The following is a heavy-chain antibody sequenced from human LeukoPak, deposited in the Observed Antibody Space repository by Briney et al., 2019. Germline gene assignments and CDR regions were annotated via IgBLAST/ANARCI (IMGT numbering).Heavy chain of an antibody. CDR1: GGSISSYY. V-gene: IGHV4-59*01. J-gene: IGHJ3*02. Sequence: SETLSLTCTVSGGSISSYYWSWIRQPPGKGLEWIGYIYYSGSTNYNPSLKSRVTISVDTSKNQFSLKLSSVTAADTAVYYCAKMYYYDSSGYYYVAAFDIWGQGTMVTVSS. CDR2: IYYSGST. CDR3: AKMYYYDSSGYYYVAAFDI. D-gene: IGHD3-22*01.